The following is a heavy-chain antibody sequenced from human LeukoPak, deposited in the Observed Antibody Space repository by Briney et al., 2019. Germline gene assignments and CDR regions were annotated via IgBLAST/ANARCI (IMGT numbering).Heavy chain of an antibody. D-gene: IGHD6-13*01. Sequence: GGSLRLSCAASGFTFSSYAMSWGRQAPGKGLEGGSAISGSGGSTYYADSVKGRFTISRDNSKNTLYLQMNSLRAEDTAVYYCAKDHSSSSWYQAGDYWGQGTLVTVSS. CDR2: ISGSGGST. CDR3: AKDHSSSSWYQAGDY. J-gene: IGHJ4*02. CDR1: GFTFSSYA. V-gene: IGHV3-23*01.